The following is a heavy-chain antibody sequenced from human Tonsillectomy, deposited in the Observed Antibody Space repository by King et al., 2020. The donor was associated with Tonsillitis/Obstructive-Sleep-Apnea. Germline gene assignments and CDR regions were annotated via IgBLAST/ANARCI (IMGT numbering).Heavy chain of an antibody. CDR2: IKNKTDGGET. D-gene: IGHD3-16*01. Sequence: VQLVESGGGLVKPGGSLRLSCAASGFTFSIASMSWVRQAPGKGLECVGRIKNKTDGGETDYAAPVKGRFTISRDDSKNTLYLQMNSLKTEDSAVYYCTLGGPFDYWGQGTLVTVSS. CDR3: TLGGPFDY. V-gene: IGHV3-15*01. CDR1: GFTFSIAS. J-gene: IGHJ4*02.